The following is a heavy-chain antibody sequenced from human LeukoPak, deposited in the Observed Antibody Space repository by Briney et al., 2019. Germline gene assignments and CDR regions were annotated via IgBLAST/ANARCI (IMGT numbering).Heavy chain of an antibody. Sequence: GESLKISCKGSGYSFTIYWIAWVRQMPGKGVEWMGNIYPGDSDIRYSPSFQGQVTFSADKSISTAYLQWSSLKASDTAMYYCARRDSSGYSFDSWGQGTLVTVSS. CDR3: ARRDSSGYSFDS. CDR2: IYPGDSDI. J-gene: IGHJ5*01. D-gene: IGHD3-22*01. CDR1: GYSFTIYW. V-gene: IGHV5-51*01.